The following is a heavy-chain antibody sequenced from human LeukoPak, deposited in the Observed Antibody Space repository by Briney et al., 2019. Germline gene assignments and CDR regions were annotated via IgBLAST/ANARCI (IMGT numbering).Heavy chain of an antibody. J-gene: IGHJ4*02. D-gene: IGHD2-21*01. CDR3: AKMGDLYGVTHFDY. Sequence: GRSLRLSCAASGFTFDDYAMHWVRQAPGKGLELVSGISWNSGSIGYADSVKGRFTISRDNAKNSLYLQMNSLRAEDMAVYYCAKMGDLYGVTHFDYWGQGTLVTVSS. V-gene: IGHV3-9*03. CDR2: ISWNSGSI. CDR1: GFTFDDYA.